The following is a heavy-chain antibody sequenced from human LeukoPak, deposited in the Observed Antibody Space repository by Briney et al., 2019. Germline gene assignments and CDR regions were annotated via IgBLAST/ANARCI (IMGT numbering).Heavy chain of an antibody. CDR2: INPNSGGT. CDR3: ARAGGIQLWFLLYDAFDI. CDR1: GYTFTGYY. J-gene: IGHJ3*02. D-gene: IGHD5-18*01. Sequence: GASVKVSCKASGYTFTGYYMHWVRQAPGQGLEWMGWINPNSGGTNYAQKFQGRVTMTRDTSISTAYMELSRLRSDDTAVYYCARAGGIQLWFLLYDAFDIWGQGTMVTVSS. V-gene: IGHV1-2*02.